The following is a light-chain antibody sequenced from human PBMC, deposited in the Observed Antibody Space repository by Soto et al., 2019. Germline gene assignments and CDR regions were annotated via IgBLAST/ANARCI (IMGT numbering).Light chain of an antibody. J-gene: IGLJ2*01. CDR1: SSNIGSNT. CDR2: SNN. Sequence: QSVLTQPPSASGTPGQRVTISCSGSSSNIGSNTVNWYQQLPGTAPKLLIYSNNQRPSGVPDRFSGSKSGTSASLAISGLQSEDAADYYCAAWDDSLNGVVFGGGTKVTVL. V-gene: IGLV1-44*01. CDR3: AAWDDSLNGVV.